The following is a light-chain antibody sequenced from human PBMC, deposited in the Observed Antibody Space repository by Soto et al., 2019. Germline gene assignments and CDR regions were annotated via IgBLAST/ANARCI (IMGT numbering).Light chain of an antibody. Sequence: QSALTQPASVSGSPGQSITISCTGTSSDVGSYDLVSWYQHHPGKAPKVMIYEVSKRPSGLSNRFSASKSGNTASLTISGLQAEGEADYYCSSYAGSTTYVVFGGGTKLTVL. CDR3: SSYAGSTTYVV. CDR1: SSDVGSYDL. CDR2: EVS. J-gene: IGLJ2*01. V-gene: IGLV2-23*02.